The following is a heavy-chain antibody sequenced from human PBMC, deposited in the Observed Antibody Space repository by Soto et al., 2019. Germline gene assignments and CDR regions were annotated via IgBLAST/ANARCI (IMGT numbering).Heavy chain of an antibody. CDR1: GFTFSSYA. J-gene: IGHJ5*02. D-gene: IGHD2-15*01. Sequence: GGSLRLSCAASGFTFSSYAMSWVRQAPGKGLEWVSAISGSGGSTYYADSVKGRFTISRDNSKNTLYLQMNSLRAEDTAVYYCAKSAIGEDIFLDWFDPWGQGTLVTVSS. CDR3: AKSAIGEDIFLDWFDP. V-gene: IGHV3-23*01. CDR2: ISGSGGST.